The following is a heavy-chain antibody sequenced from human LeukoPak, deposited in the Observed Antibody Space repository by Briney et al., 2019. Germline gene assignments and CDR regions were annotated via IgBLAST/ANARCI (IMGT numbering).Heavy chain of an antibody. D-gene: IGHD6-19*01. CDR1: VYTFTGYY. CDR3: ATIAVAGTKQFDY. V-gene: IGHV1-46*01. J-gene: IGHJ4*02. Sequence: VSLKVSCKASVYTFTGYYMHWVRQAPGQGLEWMEIINPSGGSTSYAQKFQGRVTMTRDTSTSTVYMELSSLRSEDTAVYYCATIAVAGTKQFDYWGQGTLVTVSS. CDR2: INPSGGST.